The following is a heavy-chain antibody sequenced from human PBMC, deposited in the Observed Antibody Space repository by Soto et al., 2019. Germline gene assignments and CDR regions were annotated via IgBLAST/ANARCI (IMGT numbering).Heavy chain of an antibody. Sequence: GASVKVSCKASGYTFTSYYMHWVRQAPGQGLEWMGIINPSGGSTSYAQKFQGRVTMTRDTSTSTVYMELSSLRSEDTAVYYCAREDTAMVNDYYYYYGMDVWGQGTTVTVSS. J-gene: IGHJ6*02. D-gene: IGHD5-18*01. V-gene: IGHV1-46*01. CDR1: GYTFTSYY. CDR2: INPSGGST. CDR3: AREDTAMVNDYYYYYGMDV.